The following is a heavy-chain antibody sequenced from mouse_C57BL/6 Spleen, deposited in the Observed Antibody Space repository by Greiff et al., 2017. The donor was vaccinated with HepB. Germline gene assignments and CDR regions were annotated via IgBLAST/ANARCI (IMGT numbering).Heavy chain of an antibody. V-gene: IGHV2-9-1*01. D-gene: IGHD2-4*01. CDR1: GFSLTSYA. Sequence: VQLQQSGPGLVAPSQSLSITCTVSGFSLTSYAISWVRQPPGKGLEWLGVIWTGGGTNYNSALKSRLSISKDNSKSQVFLKMNSLQTDDTARYYCARGDYDGYYYAMDYWGQGTSVTVSS. CDR2: IWTGGGT. J-gene: IGHJ4*01. CDR3: ARGDYDGYYYAMDY.